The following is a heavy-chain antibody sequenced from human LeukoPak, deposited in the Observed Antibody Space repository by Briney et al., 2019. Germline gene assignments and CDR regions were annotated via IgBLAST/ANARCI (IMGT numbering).Heavy chain of an antibody. CDR1: GYTLTELS. J-gene: IGHJ4*02. CDR3: AIVFCSSTSCRYYFDY. D-gene: IGHD2-2*01. Sequence: GASVKVSCKVSGYTLTELSMHWVRQAPGKGLEWMGGFDPEDGETIYAQKFQGRVTMTEDTSTDTAYMELSSLRSEDTAVYYCAIVFCSSTSCRYYFDYWGQGTLVTVSS. CDR2: FDPEDGET. V-gene: IGHV1-24*01.